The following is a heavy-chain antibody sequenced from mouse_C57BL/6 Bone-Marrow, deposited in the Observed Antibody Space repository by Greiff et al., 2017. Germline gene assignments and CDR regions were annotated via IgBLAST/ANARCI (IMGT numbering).Heavy chain of an antibody. CDR1: GYTFTSYW. D-gene: IGHD2-5*01. V-gene: IGHV1-55*01. CDR2: IYPGSGST. Sequence: QVQLQQPGAELVKPGASVKMPCKASGYTFTSYWITWVKQRPGQGLEWIGDIYPGSGSTNYNEKFKSKATLTVDTSSSTAYMQLSSLTSEDSSVYYCARPYDSNYWYFDVWGTGTTVTVSS. CDR3: ARPYDSNYWYFDV. J-gene: IGHJ1*03.